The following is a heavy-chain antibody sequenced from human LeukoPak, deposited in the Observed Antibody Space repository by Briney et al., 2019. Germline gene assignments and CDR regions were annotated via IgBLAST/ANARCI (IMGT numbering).Heavy chain of an antibody. CDR1: GFTFSRCG. CDR3: AKDAMVRGVTHAFDI. J-gene: IGHJ3*02. V-gene: IGHV3-30*18. D-gene: IGHD3-10*01. Sequence: GRSLRLSCVASGFTFSRCGMHWVRQAPGKGLEWVAVISYDGSNKYYADSVKGRFTISRDNSKNTLYLQMNSLRAEDTAVYYCAKDAMVRGVTHAFDIWGQGTMVTVSS. CDR2: ISYDGSNK.